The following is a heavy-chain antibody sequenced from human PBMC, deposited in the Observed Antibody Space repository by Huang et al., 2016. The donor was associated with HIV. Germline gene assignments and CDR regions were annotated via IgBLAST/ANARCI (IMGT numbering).Heavy chain of an antibody. Sequence: QVHLVQSGAEVKKPGASVKVSCKASGYTFTTYGLSWVRQAPGQGLEWMGVINHDNGYTNYAQKFQGRVTMTADTSTSTAYMEVRSLRSDDTAVYYCARYFRKGHYYDSNGKRRLLYYYYMDVWGKGTTVIVSS. D-gene: IGHD3-22*01. CDR1: GYTFTTYG. CDR2: INHDNGYT. CDR3: ARYFRKGHYYDSNGKRRLLYYYYMDV. V-gene: IGHV1-18*01. J-gene: IGHJ6*03.